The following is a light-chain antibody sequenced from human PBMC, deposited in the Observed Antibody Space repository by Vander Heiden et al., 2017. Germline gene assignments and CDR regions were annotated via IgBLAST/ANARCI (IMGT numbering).Light chain of an antibody. CDR1: STDVANYNL. CDR2: EVN. J-gene: IGLJ1*01. Sequence: QSALTQPASWSGSPGQSITISCTGTSTDVANYNLVSWYQQHPGKAPKFMIYEVNKRPSGVSNRFSGSKSDNTASLTISGLQAEDEGDYYCCSYAGSTTYVFGTGTKVSVL. V-gene: IGLV2-23*02. CDR3: CSYAGSTTYV.